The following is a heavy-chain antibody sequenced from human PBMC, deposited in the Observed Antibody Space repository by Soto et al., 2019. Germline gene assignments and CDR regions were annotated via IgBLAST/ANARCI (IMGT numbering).Heavy chain of an antibody. Sequence: GGSLRLSCGVSGGIFSDYAMSWVRQAPGKGLEWVSGISGSGGSTYYAASVKGRFTISRDKSDNMLHLQMSSLRAEDTAVYYCAKERTAERELRHFDYWGQGTLVTVSS. CDR2: ISGSGGST. J-gene: IGHJ4*02. CDR3: AKERTAERELRHFDY. CDR1: GGIFSDYA. V-gene: IGHV3-23*01. D-gene: IGHD1-26*01.